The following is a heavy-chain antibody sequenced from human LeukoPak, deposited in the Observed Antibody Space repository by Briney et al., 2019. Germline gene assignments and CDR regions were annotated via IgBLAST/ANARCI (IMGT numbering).Heavy chain of an antibody. CDR2: IIPILGIA. J-gene: IGHJ4*02. CDR3: ARDRGGGGYCSSTSCYSFDY. CDR1: GGTFSSYT. Sequence: SVKVSCKASGGTFSSYTISWVRQAPGQGLEWMGRIIPILGIANYAQKFQGRVTITADKSTSTAYMELSSLRSEDTAGYYCARDRGGGGYCSSTSCYSFDYWGQGTLVTVSS. V-gene: IGHV1-69*04. D-gene: IGHD2-2*02.